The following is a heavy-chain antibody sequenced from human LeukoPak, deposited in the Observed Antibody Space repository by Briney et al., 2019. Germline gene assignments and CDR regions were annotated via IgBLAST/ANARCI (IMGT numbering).Heavy chain of an antibody. D-gene: IGHD3-10*01. CDR2: ISSSGGST. CDR1: GFTFSSYA. CDR3: AKAEEGDLSYYFDY. V-gene: IGHV3-23*01. J-gene: IGHJ4*02. Sequence: GGSLRLSCAASGFTFSSYAMSWVRQAPGKGLEWVSAISSSGGSTYYADSVKGRFTISRDNSKNTLYLQMNSLRAEDTAVYYCAKAEEGDLSYYFDYWGQGTLVTVSS.